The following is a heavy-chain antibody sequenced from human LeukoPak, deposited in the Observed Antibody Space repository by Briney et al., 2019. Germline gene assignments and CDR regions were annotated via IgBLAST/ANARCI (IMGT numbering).Heavy chain of an antibody. D-gene: IGHD2-21*02. V-gene: IGHV1-69*05. J-gene: IGHJ4*02. CDR3: ARCNRGVAYCGGDCYPYFDY. CDR2: IIPIFGTA. Sequence: ASVKDSCKASGGTFSSYAISWVRQARGQGLEWMGGIIPIFGTANYAQKFQGRVTITTDESTSTAYMELSSLRSEDTAVYYCARCNRGVAYCGGDCYPYFDYWGQGTLVTVSS. CDR1: GGTFSSYA.